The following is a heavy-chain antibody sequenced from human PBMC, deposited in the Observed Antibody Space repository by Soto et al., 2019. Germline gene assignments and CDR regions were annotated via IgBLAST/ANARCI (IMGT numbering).Heavy chain of an antibody. CDR2: MSDSHSDI. Sequence: QVQLVESGGGLVKPGGSLRLSCVASGFTFSDYYMTWIRQAPGKGLEWISYMSDSHSDIGYADSVMGRFTISRDNAENSLYLQMNSLRAEDTAVYYCARRSAGTVFDFWGQGTLVTVSS. CDR1: GFTFSDYY. J-gene: IGHJ4*02. CDR3: ARRSAGTVFDF. D-gene: IGHD6-13*01. V-gene: IGHV3-11*01.